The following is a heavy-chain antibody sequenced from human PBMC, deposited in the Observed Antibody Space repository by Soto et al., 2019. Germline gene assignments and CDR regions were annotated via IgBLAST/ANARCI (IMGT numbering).Heavy chain of an antibody. Sequence: QITLKESGPTLVKPTQTLTLTCTFSGFSLSTSGVGVGWIRQPPVMALEWLALIYWDDDKRYSPSLKSRLTITKDTSKNQVVLTMTNMDLVDTATYYCARAYYYDSSGPRLYYFDYWGRGTLVTVSS. J-gene: IGHJ4*02. CDR1: GFSLSTSGVG. CDR3: ARAYYYDSSGPRLYYFDY. CDR2: IYWDDDK. V-gene: IGHV2-5*02. D-gene: IGHD3-22*01.